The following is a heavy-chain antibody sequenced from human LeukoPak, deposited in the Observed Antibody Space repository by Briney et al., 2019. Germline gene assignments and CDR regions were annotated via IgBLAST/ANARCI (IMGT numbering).Heavy chain of an antibody. D-gene: IGHD2-15*01. CDR2: IYYSGST. Sequence: GSLRLSCAASGFTFSDYYMSWIRQPPGKGLEWIGSIYYSGSTYYNPSLKSRVTISVDTSKNQFSLKLSSVTAADTAVYYCARRHCSGGSCYGRSDAFDIWGQGTMVTVSS. CDR1: GFTFSDYY. CDR3: ARRHCSGGSCYGRSDAFDI. J-gene: IGHJ3*02. V-gene: IGHV4-39*01.